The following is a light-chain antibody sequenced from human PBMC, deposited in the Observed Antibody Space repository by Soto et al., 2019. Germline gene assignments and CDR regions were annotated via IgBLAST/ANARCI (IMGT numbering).Light chain of an antibody. J-gene: IGLJ1*01. Sequence: QSVLTQPPSASGTPGQRITISCSGSSSNIGDNPVNWYQQLPGAAPKLLIYTNNQRPSGVPDRFSASKSGTSASLAISGLQSEDEADYYCAAWDDSLLYVFGSGTKVTVL. CDR1: SSNIGDNP. V-gene: IGLV1-44*01. CDR3: AAWDDSLLYV. CDR2: TNN.